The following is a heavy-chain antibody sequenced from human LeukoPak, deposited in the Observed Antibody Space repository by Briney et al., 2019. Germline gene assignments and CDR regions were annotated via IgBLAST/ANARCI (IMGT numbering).Heavy chain of an antibody. V-gene: IGHV3-48*03. CDR1: GFTFRSFE. CDR2: ISSSGKTI. Sequence: PGGSLRLSCAASGFTFRSFEMNWVRQAPGKGLEWVSYISSSGKTIYYADSVKGRFIISRDNSKNTLYLKMNSLRADDTAVYYCAKVRPGFDPWGQGTLVTVSS. J-gene: IGHJ5*02. CDR3: AKVRPGFDP.